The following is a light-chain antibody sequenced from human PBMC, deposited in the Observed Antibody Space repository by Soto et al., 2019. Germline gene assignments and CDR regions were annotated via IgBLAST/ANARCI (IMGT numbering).Light chain of an antibody. CDR2: DAS. Sequence: EIVLTQSPATLSLSPGERATLSCRASQSISSYLAWYQQKLGQAPRLLIYDASNRATGVPARFSGSGSGTDFTLTISSLEPEDFAVYYCQQRSNWPLTFGKGTRLDIK. V-gene: IGKV3-11*01. CDR1: QSISSY. CDR3: QQRSNWPLT. J-gene: IGKJ5*01.